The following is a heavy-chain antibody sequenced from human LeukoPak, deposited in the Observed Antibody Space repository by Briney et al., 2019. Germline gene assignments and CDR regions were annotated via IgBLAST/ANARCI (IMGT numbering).Heavy chain of an antibody. CDR1: GGSISSYY. V-gene: IGHV4-59*08. D-gene: IGHD5-24*01. Sequence: PSETLSLTCTVSGGSISSYYWSWIRQPPGKGLEWIGYIYYSGSTNYNPSLKSRVTISVDTSKTQFSLKLSSVTAVDTAVYYCARQVRDGYNPDYWGQGTLVTVSS. CDR2: IYYSGST. CDR3: ARQVRDGYNPDY. J-gene: IGHJ4*01.